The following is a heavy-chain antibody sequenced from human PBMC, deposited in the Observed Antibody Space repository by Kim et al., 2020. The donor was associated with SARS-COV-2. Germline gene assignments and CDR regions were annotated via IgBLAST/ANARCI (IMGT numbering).Heavy chain of an antibody. CDR3: ARSWDY. J-gene: IGHJ4*02. CDR2: NPHSGGT. V-gene: IGHV1-2*02. Sequence: NPHSGGTHYAKKFQGRVTMTRDTSISTAYMEMSRLRSDDTAVYYCARSWDYWGQGTLVTVSS.